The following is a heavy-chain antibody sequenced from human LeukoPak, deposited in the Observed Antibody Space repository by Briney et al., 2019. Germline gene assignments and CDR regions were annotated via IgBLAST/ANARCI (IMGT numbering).Heavy chain of an antibody. J-gene: IGHJ6*04. CDR3: AELGITMIGGV. V-gene: IGHV3-48*03. Sequence: GGSLRLSCTVSGFTLSSYEMTWFRQAPGKGLEWVSSIGYSGGDTHYADSVKGRFTISRDNAKNSQYLQMNSLRAEDTAVYYCAELGITMIGGVWGKGTTVTISS. CDR2: IGYSGGDT. D-gene: IGHD3-10*02. CDR1: GFTLSSYE.